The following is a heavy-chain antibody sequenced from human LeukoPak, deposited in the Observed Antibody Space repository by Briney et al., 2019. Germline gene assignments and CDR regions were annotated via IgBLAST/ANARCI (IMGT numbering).Heavy chain of an antibody. CDR3: ARDSVTMIVVAFDAFDI. Sequence: ASVKVSCKASGFTFTSYGISWVRQAPGQGLEWMGWISAYNGNTNYAQKLQGRVTMTTDTSTSTAYMELRSLRSDDTAVYYCARDSVTMIVVAFDAFDIWGQGTMVIVSS. J-gene: IGHJ3*02. CDR1: GFTFTSYG. CDR2: ISAYNGNT. V-gene: IGHV1-18*01. D-gene: IGHD3-22*01.